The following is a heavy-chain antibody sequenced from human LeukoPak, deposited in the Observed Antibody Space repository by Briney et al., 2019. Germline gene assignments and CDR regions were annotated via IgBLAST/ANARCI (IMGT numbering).Heavy chain of an antibody. V-gene: IGHV4-39*07. Sequence: SETLSLTCTVSGGSISSSSYYWGWIRQPPGKGLEWIGSVYYSGSTNYNPSLKSRVTISVDTSKNQFSLKLSSVTAADTAVYYCARARKDHYDFWSGPYYFDYWGQGTLVTVSS. CDR1: GGSISSSSYY. CDR3: ARARKDHYDFWSGPYYFDY. CDR2: VYYSGST. J-gene: IGHJ4*02. D-gene: IGHD3-3*01.